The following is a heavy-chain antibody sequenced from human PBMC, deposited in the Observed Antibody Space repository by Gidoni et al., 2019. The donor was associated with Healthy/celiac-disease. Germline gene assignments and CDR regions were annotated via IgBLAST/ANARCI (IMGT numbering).Heavy chain of an antibody. CDR1: GGSISSSSYY. CDR3: ATQPEGAWLSTFDY. D-gene: IGHD3-22*01. V-gene: IGHV4-39*01. Sequence: ESGPGLAKPSETLSLTCTVSGGSISSSSYYWGWIRQPPGKGLEWIGSIYYSGSTYYNPSLKSRVTISVDTSKNQFSLKLSSVTAADTAVYYCATQPEGAWLSTFDYWGQGTLVTVSS. CDR2: IYYSGST. J-gene: IGHJ4*02.